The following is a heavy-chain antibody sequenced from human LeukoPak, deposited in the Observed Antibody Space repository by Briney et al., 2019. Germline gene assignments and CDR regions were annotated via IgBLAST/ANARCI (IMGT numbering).Heavy chain of an antibody. CDR3: VRDGQGSTPLDY. V-gene: IGHV3-74*01. CDR2: ISTDGSRP. J-gene: IGHJ4*02. Sequence: GGSLRLSCAASGFTFSSHWMHWVRQAPGKGLVWVSGISTDGSRPRYADSVNGRFTISRDNAKNTLYLQMNSLRAEDTAVYFCVRDGQGSTPLDYWGQGTLVTVSS. D-gene: IGHD2-15*01. CDR1: GFTFSSHW.